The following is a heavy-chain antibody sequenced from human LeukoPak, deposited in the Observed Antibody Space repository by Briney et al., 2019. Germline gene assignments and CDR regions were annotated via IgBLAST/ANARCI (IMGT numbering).Heavy chain of an antibody. CDR1: GYTFSGYY. V-gene: IGHV1-2*02. J-gene: IGHJ3*02. Sequence: GASVKVSCKASGYTFSGYYMHWVRQAPGQGLEWMGWINPKSGGTNEAQKFHDRVTMTRDTSIRTAYMEVSRLRSDDTAVYYCARTVVVTAEHAFDIWGQGTMVTVSS. CDR2: INPKSGGT. CDR3: ARTVVVTAEHAFDI. D-gene: IGHD2-21*02.